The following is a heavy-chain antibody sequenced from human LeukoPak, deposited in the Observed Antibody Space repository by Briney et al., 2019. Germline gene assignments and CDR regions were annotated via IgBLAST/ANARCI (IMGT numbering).Heavy chain of an antibody. CDR2: ISSSSSYI. V-gene: IGHV3-21*01. CDR3: ARDRSANSRVYYFDY. D-gene: IGHD4/OR15-4a*01. Sequence: GGSLRLSCAASGFTFSSYSMNWVRQAPGKGLEWVSSISSSSSYIYYADSVKGRFTISRDNAKNSLYLQMNSLRAEDTAVYYCARDRSANSRVYYFDYWGQGTLVTVSS. CDR1: GFTFSSYS. J-gene: IGHJ4*02.